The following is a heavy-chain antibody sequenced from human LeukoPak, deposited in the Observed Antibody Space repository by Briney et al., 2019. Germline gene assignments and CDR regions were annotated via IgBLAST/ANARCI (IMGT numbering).Heavy chain of an antibody. CDR1: GGSISSYY. CDR2: IYHSGGT. J-gene: IGHJ4*02. V-gene: IGHV4-4*07. Sequence: SETLSLTCTVSGGSISSYYWSWIRQPAGKGLEWIGSIYHSGGTYYNPSLKSRVTISVDTSKNQFSLKLSSVTAADTAVYYCARTSSDYSYYFDYWGQGTLVTVSS. CDR3: ARTSSDYSYYFDY. D-gene: IGHD3-22*01.